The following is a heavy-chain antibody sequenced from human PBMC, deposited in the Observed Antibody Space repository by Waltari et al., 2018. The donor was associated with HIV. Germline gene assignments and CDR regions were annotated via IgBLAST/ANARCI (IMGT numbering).Heavy chain of an antibody. V-gene: IGHV1-18*01. CDR1: GYTFNRFG. J-gene: IGHJ6*03. Sequence: QVQLVQSGDEVKKPGASMKVSCKASGYTFNRFGIAWVRQAPGQGLEFMGWISPYTCAAKFAQKLQGSVTMTRDTSTSTVFLELTGLSTDDTAVYYCARVDTTSYYDFWKGTLFYYYMVVWGQGTTVTVSS. CDR3: ARVDTTSYYDFWKGTLFYYYMVV. CDR2: ISPYTCAA. D-gene: IGHD3-3*01.